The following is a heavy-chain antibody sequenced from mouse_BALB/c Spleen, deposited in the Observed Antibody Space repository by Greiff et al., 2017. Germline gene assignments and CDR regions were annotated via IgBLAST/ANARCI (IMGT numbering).Heavy chain of an antibody. CDR3: ARYDGYYDFDV. Sequence: QVQLQQPGAELVMPGASVKMSCKASGYTFTDYWMHWVKQRPGQGLEWIGAIDTSDSYTSYNQKFKGKATLTVDESSSTAYMQLSSLTSEDSAVYYCARYDGYYDFDVWGAGTTVTVSS. CDR2: IDTSDSYT. D-gene: IGHD2-3*01. V-gene: IGHV1-69*01. CDR1: GYTFTDYW. J-gene: IGHJ1*01.